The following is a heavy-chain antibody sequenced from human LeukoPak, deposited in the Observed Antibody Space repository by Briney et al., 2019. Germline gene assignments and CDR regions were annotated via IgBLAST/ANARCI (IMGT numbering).Heavy chain of an antibody. CDR1: GFTFSSYG. CDR2: ISYDGSNK. D-gene: IGHD3-10*01. V-gene: IGHV3-30*18. J-gene: IGHJ6*03. Sequence: PGGSLRLSCAASGFTFSSYGMHWVRQAPGKGLEWVAVISYDGSNKYYADSVKGRSTISRDNSKNTLYLQMNSLRAEDTAVYYCAKDAFGEYYYMDVWGKGTTVTVSS. CDR3: AKDAFGEYYYMDV.